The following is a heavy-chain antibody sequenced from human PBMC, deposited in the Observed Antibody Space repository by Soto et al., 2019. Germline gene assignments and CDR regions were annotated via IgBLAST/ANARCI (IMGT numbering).Heavy chain of an antibody. D-gene: IGHD1-26*01. CDR3: ARVFPSSPAMGASRWFDP. CDR1: GGSISSYY. CDR2: IYYSGST. V-gene: IGHV4-59*01. J-gene: IGHJ5*02. Sequence: SETLSLTCTVSGGSISSYYWSWIRQPPGKGLEWIGYIYYSGSTNYNPSLKSRVTISVDTSKNQFSLKLSSVTAADTPVYYCARVFPSSPAMGASRWFDPWGQGTLVTVS.